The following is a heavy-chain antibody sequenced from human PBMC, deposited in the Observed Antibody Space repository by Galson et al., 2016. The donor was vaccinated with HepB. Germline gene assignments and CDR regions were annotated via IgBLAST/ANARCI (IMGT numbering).Heavy chain of an antibody. Sequence: SLRLSCAASGFTFRNYGMTWVRQAPGKGLEWVSTICGSCGDIHYADSVKGRFTISRDNSKNTLYLQMSSLRAEDTAVYYCAKDVWRGSGTDYYGMDVWGQGTTVTVSS. CDR1: GFTFRNYG. CDR3: AKDVWRGSGTDYYGMDV. V-gene: IGHV3-23*01. J-gene: IGHJ6*02. CDR2: ICGSCGDI. D-gene: IGHD1-1*01.